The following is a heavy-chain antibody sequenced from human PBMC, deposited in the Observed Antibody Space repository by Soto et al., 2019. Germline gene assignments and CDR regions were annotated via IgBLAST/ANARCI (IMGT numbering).Heavy chain of an antibody. J-gene: IGHJ5*02. V-gene: IGHV3-48*03. CDR3: AREGSIAAAGNWFDP. Sequence: GGSLRLSCAASGFTFSSYEMNWVRQAPGKGLEWVSYISSSGSTIYYADSVKGRFTISRDNAKNSLYLQMNSLRAEDTAVYYCAREGSIAAAGNWFDPWGQGTLVTVS. D-gene: IGHD6-13*01. CDR1: GFTFSSYE. CDR2: ISSSGSTI.